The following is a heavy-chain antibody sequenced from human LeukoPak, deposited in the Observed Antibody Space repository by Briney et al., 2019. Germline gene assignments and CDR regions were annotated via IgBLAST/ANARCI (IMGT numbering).Heavy chain of an antibody. J-gene: IGHJ4*02. Sequence: PGGSLRLSCVASGFTFSRYGMHWVRQAPGKGLEWVAVILLDGSKEFYTDSVKGRFTISRDNSKNMLYLQMNSLRAKDTAVYYCAKGVQYQPFDYWGQGTLVTVSS. D-gene: IGHD2-2*01. CDR1: GFTFSRYG. V-gene: IGHV3-33*06. CDR2: ILLDGSKE. CDR3: AKGVQYQPFDY.